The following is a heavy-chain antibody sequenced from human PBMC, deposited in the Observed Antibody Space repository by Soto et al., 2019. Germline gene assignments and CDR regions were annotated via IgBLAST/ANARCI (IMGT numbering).Heavy chain of an antibody. CDR2: INHSGST. J-gene: IGHJ5*02. D-gene: IGHD2-2*01. V-gene: IGHV4-34*01. Sequence: SETLSLTCAVYGGSFSGYYWSWIRQPPGKGLEWIGEINHSGSTNYNPSLKSRVTISVDTSKNQFSLKLSSVTAADTAVYYCARGIVVVPAAGWRNENWFDPWGQGTLVTVSS. CDR3: ARGIVVVPAAGWRNENWFDP. CDR1: GGSFSGYY.